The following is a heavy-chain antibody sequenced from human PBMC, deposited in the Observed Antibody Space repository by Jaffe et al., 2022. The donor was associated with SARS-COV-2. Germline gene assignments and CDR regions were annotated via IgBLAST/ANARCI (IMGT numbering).Heavy chain of an antibody. Sequence: QVQLVESGGGVVQPGRSLRLSCAASGFTFSSYGMHWVRQAPGKGLEWVAVIWYDGSNKYYADSVKGRFTISRDNSKNTLYLQMNSLRAEDTAVYYCARVGCSGGSCSTYYYYYGMDVWGQGTTVTVSS. V-gene: IGHV3-33*01. D-gene: IGHD2-15*01. J-gene: IGHJ6*02. CDR3: ARVGCSGGSCSTYYYYYGMDV. CDR2: IWYDGSNK. CDR1: GFTFSSYG.